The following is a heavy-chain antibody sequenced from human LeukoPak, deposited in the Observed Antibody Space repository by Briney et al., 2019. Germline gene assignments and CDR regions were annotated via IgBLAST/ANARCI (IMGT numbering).Heavy chain of an antibody. J-gene: IGHJ4*02. CDR1: GFTFSSYA. CDR3: AKPDIARYYFDY. CDR2: ISGSGGGT. Sequence: QSGGSLRLSCAASGFTFSSYAMSWVRQAPGKGLEWVSAISGSGGGTYYADSVKGRFTISRDNSKNTLYLQMNSLRAEDTAVYYCAKPDIARYYFDYWGQGTLVTVSS. V-gene: IGHV3-23*01.